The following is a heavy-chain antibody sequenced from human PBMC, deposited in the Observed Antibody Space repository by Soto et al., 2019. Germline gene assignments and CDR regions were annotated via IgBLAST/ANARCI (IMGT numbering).Heavy chain of an antibody. CDR2: IRSKTDGGTT. CDR3: KWDLEASDP. D-gene: IGHD1-26*01. J-gene: IGHJ5*02. Sequence: GGSLRLCCAASGFTFSNAWMSWVRQAPGKGLEWVGRIRSKTDGGTTDYAAPVKGRFTISRDDSKDTLYLQMNSLKTEDTAVYYCKWDLEASDPWGQGTLVTVSS. CDR1: GFTFSNAW. V-gene: IGHV3-15*01.